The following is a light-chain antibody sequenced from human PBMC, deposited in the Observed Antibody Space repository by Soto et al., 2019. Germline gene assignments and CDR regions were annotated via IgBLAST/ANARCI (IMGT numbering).Light chain of an antibody. Sequence: EIVMTQSPATLSLSPGERATLSCRASQSVSSYLAWYQQKPGQAPRLLIYDASNRASGIPGRFSDSGSGTEFTLRSSSLEPEDFAVYYCQQRSNWPRTCGQGTKPEIK. J-gene: IGKJ2*01. CDR1: QSVSSY. CDR3: QQRSNWPRT. CDR2: DAS. V-gene: IGKV3-11*01.